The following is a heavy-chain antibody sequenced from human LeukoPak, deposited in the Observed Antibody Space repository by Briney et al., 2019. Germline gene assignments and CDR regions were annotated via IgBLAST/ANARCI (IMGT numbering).Heavy chain of an antibody. D-gene: IGHD2-8*02. Sequence: SETLSLTCPVSGGSISSSSYYWDWIRQPPGKGLEWIGSIYYSGTTYYNPSLKSRVTISVDTSKNQFSLKLSSVTAADTAVYYCARRGVPGSFFDYWGQGTVVTVSS. CDR1: GGSISSSSYY. CDR3: ARRGVPGSFFDY. J-gene: IGHJ4*02. CDR2: IYYSGTT. V-gene: IGHV4-39*01.